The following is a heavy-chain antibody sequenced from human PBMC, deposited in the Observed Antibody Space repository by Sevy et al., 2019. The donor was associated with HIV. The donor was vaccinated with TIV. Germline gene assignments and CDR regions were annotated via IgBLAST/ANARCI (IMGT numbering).Heavy chain of an antibody. Sequence: GGSLRLSCEASGFSFSRYGMHWVRQVAGKGLEWVAVISFDGYNKYYSDSVRSRFAISRYNSENTIHLQMNNLRLDDRDVYYCAKGLSSIYPYSMDVWGQGTTVTVSS. CDR3: AKGLSSIYPYSMDV. J-gene: IGHJ6*02. CDR2: ISFDGYNK. D-gene: IGHD3-16*01. V-gene: IGHV3-30*18. CDR1: GFSFSRYG.